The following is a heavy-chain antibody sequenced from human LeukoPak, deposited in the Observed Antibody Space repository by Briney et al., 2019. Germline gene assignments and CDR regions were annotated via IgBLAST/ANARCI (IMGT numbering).Heavy chain of an antibody. CDR2: IWYDGSNK. CDR3: ARDCRAALVSRFDY. D-gene: IGHD2-15*01. V-gene: IGHV3-33*01. CDR1: GFTFSSYG. Sequence: PGGSLRLSCAASGFTFSSYGMHWVRQAPGKGLEWVAVIWYDGSNKYYADSVKGRFTISRDNSKNTLYLQMNSLRAEDTAVYYCARDCRAALVSRFDYWGQGTLVTVYS. J-gene: IGHJ4*02.